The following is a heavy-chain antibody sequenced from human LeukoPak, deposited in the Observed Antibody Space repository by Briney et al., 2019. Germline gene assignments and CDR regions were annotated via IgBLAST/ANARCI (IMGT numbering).Heavy chain of an antibody. V-gene: IGHV3-7*04. CDR3: ARGVRDSSGWALDH. J-gene: IGHJ5*02. D-gene: IGHD3-22*01. CDR2: IKQDGSVT. CDR1: AFTFNDDY. Sequence: GGSLRLSCAASAFTFNDDYMSWVRQAPGKGLEWVANIKQDGSVTSYAGSVNGRFTISRDNAKNSVYLQMNSLSAEDTAVYYCARGVRDSSGWALDHWGQGTLVIASS.